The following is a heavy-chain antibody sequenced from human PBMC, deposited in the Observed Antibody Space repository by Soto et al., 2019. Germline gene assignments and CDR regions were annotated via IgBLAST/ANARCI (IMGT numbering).Heavy chain of an antibody. Sequence: QVQLQQWGAGLLKASETLSLTCAVYGGSFSGYYWSWIRQPPGKGLEWIGEINHSGSTNYNPSLKSRVTISVDTSKNQFSLKLSSVTAADTAVYYCARVLGYCSSTSCLPRYYYYYGMDVWGQGTTVTVSS. CDR1: GGSFSGYY. CDR2: INHSGST. J-gene: IGHJ6*02. CDR3: ARVLGYCSSTSCLPRYYYYYGMDV. V-gene: IGHV4-34*01. D-gene: IGHD2-2*01.